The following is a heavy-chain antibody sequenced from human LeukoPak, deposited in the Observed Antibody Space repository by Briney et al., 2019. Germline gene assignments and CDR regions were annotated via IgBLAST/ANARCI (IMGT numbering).Heavy chain of an antibody. V-gene: IGHV3-74*01. Sequence: PGGSLRLSCTASGITLSNYWMHWFRQAPGKGPVWVSGIRTDGSFTTYADSVRGRFTISRDNAKNTVSLQMNSLRVDDTAMYYCTRLGAPYDKDGHRWGQGVLVTVSS. D-gene: IGHD3-16*01. J-gene: IGHJ5*02. CDR2: IRTDGSFT. CDR1: GITLSNYW. CDR3: TRLGAPYDKDGHR.